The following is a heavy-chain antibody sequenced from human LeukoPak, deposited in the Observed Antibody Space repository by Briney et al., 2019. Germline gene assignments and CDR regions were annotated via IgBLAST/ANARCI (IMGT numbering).Heavy chain of an antibody. J-gene: IGHJ4*02. CDR1: GGSIRSSYYY. V-gene: IGHV4-39*01. D-gene: IGHD4-23*01. Sequence: SETLSLTCTVSGGSIRSSYYYWGWIRQPPGTGLEWIGSIYDSGSTYYNPSLKSRVTISVDTSKNQFSLKLNSVTAADTAVYYCARGRPHGNDYWGQGTLVTVSS. CDR2: IYDSGST. CDR3: ARGRPHGNDY.